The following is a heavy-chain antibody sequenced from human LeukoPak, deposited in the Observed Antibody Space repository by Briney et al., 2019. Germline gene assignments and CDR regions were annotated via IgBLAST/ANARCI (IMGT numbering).Heavy chain of an antibody. D-gene: IGHD2-2*01. V-gene: IGHV4-59*12. CDR3: ARDPWGSSLDY. J-gene: IGHJ4*02. CDR2: IYYSGST. CDR1: GGSISSYY. Sequence: SETLSLTCTVSGGSISSYYWSWIRQPPGKGLEWIGYIYYSGSTNYNPSLKSRVTISVDTSKNQFSLKLSSVTAADTAVYYCARDPWGSSLDYWGQGTLVTVSS.